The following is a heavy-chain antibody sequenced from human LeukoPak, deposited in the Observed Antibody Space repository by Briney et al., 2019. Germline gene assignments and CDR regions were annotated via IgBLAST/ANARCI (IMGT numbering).Heavy chain of an antibody. D-gene: IGHD4-17*01. CDR3: ARLRWDYGDKRFDR. CDR2: IYYSGST. J-gene: IGHJ5*02. CDR1: GGSISTTSYY. V-gene: IGHV4-39*01. Sequence: PSETLSLTCTVSGGSISTTSYYWGWIRQPPGKGLAWIGSIYYSGSTYYNPSLKSRVTISVDTSKNQFSLKLSSVTAADTAVYYCARLRWDYGDKRFDRWGQGTLVTVSS.